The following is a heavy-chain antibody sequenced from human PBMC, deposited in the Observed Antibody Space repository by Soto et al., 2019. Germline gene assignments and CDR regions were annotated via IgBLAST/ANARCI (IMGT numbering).Heavy chain of an antibody. CDR1: GGSITSINW. J-gene: IGHJ5*02. Sequence: QVQLQESGPGLVRPSETLSLTCAVSGGSITSINWWSWVRQSPEKGLEWIGEIYHGGSTKYVPSLESRLTMSIDKSKNQFSLRLSSVTDADTAVYYCATLELGAVSWGPGILVTVSS. CDR2: IYHGGST. D-gene: IGHD1-7*01. CDR3: ATLELGAVS. V-gene: IGHV4-4*02.